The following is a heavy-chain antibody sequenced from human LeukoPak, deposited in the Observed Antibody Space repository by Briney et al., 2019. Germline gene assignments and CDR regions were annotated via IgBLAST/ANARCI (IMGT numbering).Heavy chain of an antibody. CDR3: ARRGISGSSPYYFDY. V-gene: IGHV4-59*08. Sequence: SETLSLTCAVSGGSVSTYSWGWVRQSPGKGLEWVGYIHYSGSTNYNPSLKSRVTISLDEPKNQFSLDLTSVTAADTAVYYCARRGISGSSPYYFDYWGRGTLVTVSS. CDR2: IHYSGST. CDR1: GGSVSTYS. D-gene: IGHD3-10*01. J-gene: IGHJ4*02.